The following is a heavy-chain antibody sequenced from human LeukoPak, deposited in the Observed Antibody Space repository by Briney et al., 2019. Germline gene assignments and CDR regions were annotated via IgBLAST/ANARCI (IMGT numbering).Heavy chain of an antibody. Sequence: GASVRVSYKASGNTFTTYGISWVRQAPGQGLEWMGWISPYNGNTSYAQKLQGRVTLTADTSTSTAYMELRSLRSDDTAVYYCARLYSSSWYRVDDYWGQGTLVTVSS. CDR3: ARLYSSSWYRVDDY. V-gene: IGHV1-18*01. J-gene: IGHJ4*02. CDR1: GNTFTTYG. CDR2: ISPYNGNT. D-gene: IGHD6-13*01.